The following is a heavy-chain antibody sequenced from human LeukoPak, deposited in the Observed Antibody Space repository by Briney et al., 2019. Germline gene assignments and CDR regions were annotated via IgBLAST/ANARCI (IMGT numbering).Heavy chain of an antibody. CDR1: GYTFTSYG. J-gene: IGHJ4*02. D-gene: IGHD6-19*01. CDR3: AKGPRPDITVAHTVEN. CDR2: ISAYNGNT. Sequence: ASVKVSCKASGYTFTSYGISWVRQAPGQGLEWMGRISAYNGNTNYAQKLQGRVTMTTDTSTSTAYMELRSLRSDDTAVYYCAKGPRPDITVAHTVENWGQGTLVTVSS. V-gene: IGHV1-18*01.